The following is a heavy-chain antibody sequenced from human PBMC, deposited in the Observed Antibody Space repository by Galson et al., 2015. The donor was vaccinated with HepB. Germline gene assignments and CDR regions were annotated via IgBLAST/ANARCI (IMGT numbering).Heavy chain of an antibody. CDR2: IIPILGIA. D-gene: IGHD2-15*01. CDR3: ARDRGYCSGGSCYNWFDP. J-gene: IGHJ5*02. V-gene: IGHV1-69*10. CDR1: GGTFSSYA. Sequence: SVKVSCKASGGTFSSYAISWVRQAPGQGLEWMGGIIPILGIANYAQKFQGRVTITADKSTSTAYMELSSLRSEDTAVYYCARDRGYCSGGSCYNWFDPWGQGTLVTVSS.